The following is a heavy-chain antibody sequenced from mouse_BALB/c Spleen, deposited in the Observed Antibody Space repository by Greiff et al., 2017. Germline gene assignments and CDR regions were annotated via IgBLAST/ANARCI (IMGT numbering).Heavy chain of an antibody. J-gene: IGHJ3*01. D-gene: IGHD1-1*01. Sequence: VKLQESGPSLVQPSQSLSITCTVSGFSLTSYGVHWVRQSPGKGLEWLGVIWRGGSTDYNAAFMSRLSITKDNSKSQVFFKMNSLQADDTAIYYCAKNPYGSSLWFAYWGQGTLVTVSA. CDR2: IWRGGST. V-gene: IGHV2-5-1*01. CDR1: GFSLTSYG. CDR3: AKNPYGSSLWFAY.